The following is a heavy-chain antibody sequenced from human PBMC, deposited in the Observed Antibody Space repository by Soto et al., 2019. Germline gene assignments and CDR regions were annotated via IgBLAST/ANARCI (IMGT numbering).Heavy chain of an antibody. V-gene: IGHV3-48*01. Sequence: GGSLRLSCAASGFTFSSYSMNWVRQAPGKGLEWVSYISSSSSTIYYADSVKGRFTISRDNAKNSLYLQMDSLRAEDTAVYYCARAALYNWNDVSWFDPWGQGTLVTVSS. CDR2: ISSSSSTI. CDR1: GFTFSSYS. D-gene: IGHD1-1*01. J-gene: IGHJ5*02. CDR3: ARAALYNWNDVSWFDP.